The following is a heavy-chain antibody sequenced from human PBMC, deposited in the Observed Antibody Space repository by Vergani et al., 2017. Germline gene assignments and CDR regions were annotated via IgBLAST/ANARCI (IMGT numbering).Heavy chain of an antibody. J-gene: IGHJ4*02. CDR1: GASITSGSFY. V-gene: IGHV4-61*02. Sequence: QVHLNEAGPGLVKPSQTLSLTCTVSGASITSGSFYWSWIRQPAGKGLEWIGRIHASGTKNYNPSLRSRVTLSVDTSKNQLSLKMISMTAADTAVYYCWDTNYANSWDFWGQGSLVTVSS. CDR3: WDTNYANSWDF. D-gene: IGHD2-8*01. CDR2: IHASGTK.